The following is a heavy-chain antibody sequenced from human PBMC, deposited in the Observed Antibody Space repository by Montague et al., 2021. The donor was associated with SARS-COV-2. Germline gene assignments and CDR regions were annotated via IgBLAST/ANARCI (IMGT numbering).Heavy chain of an antibody. CDR1: GYSMRSGGYY. CDR3: VRMRLTGYFES. V-gene: IGHV4-31*03. Sequence: TLSLTCTVSGYSMRSGGYYWSWIRQPPGKGLEWIAYMYFSGTPNYNPSLRSRLLISVDTSKYQCSLKLTSVTAADTAVYYCVRMRLTGYFESWGQGTLVPVSS. J-gene: IGHJ4*02. D-gene: IGHD3-9*01. CDR2: MYFSGTP.